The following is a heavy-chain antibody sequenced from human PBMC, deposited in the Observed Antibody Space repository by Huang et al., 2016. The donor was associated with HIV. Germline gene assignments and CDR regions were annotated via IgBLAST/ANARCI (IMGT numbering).Heavy chain of an antibody. Sequence: EVQLVESGGGLVQPGRSLRLSCAASGFTFDDYAMDWVRPGSGKGLEWVSGISWNSGSIGYADSVNGRFTISRDNAKNSLYLQMNSLRAEDMALYYCAKDRGYSYGEGFDYWGQGTLVTVSS. D-gene: IGHD5-18*01. CDR3: AKDRGYSYGEGFDY. J-gene: IGHJ4*02. CDR1: GFTFDDYA. CDR2: ISWNSGSI. V-gene: IGHV3-9*03.